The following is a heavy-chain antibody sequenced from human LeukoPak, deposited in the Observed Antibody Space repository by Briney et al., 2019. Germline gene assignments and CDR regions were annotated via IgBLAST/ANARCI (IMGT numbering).Heavy chain of an antibody. CDR1: GFTFSSYN. CDR3: ARVSVAGVY. J-gene: IGHJ4*02. Sequence: GGSLRLSCAASGFTFSSYNMNWVLQAPGKGLEWVSSISSSGGTYIYYADSVKGRFTISRDNAKNSLYLQMNSLRAEDTAAYYCARVSVAGVYWGQGTLVTVSS. V-gene: IGHV3-21*01. CDR2: ISSSGGTYI. D-gene: IGHD6-19*01.